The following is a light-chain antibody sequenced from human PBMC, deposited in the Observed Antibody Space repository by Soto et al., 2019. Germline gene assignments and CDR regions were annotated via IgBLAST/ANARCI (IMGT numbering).Light chain of an antibody. CDR2: AAS. J-gene: IGKJ1*01. V-gene: IGKV3-20*01. CDR1: QSVSSSS. Sequence: EIVLTQSPGTLSASPGERVTLSCRASQSVSSSSLAWYQQKPGQAPRLLIYAASSRATGIPDRFSGSGSGTDFTLTISRLEPEDFAVYSCQQYDTSPPTFCQGTKVDIK. CDR3: QQYDTSPPT.